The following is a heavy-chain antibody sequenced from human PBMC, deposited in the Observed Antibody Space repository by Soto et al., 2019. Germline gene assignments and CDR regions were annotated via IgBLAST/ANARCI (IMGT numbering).Heavy chain of an antibody. J-gene: IGHJ6*02. Sequence: PSESLSLTCTVSGDTISSYYWSWIRQPPGKGLEWIGYIYYSGSTNYNPSLKSRVTISVDTSKNQFSLKLSSVTAADTAVYYCARSEYYDFWSGYYDYYYYGMDVWGQGITVTVS. D-gene: IGHD3-3*01. CDR3: ARSEYYDFWSGYYDYYYYGMDV. CDR1: GDTISSYY. V-gene: IGHV4-59*01. CDR2: IYYSGST.